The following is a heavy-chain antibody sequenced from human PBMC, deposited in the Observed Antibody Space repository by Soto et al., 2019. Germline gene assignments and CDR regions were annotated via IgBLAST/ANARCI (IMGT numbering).Heavy chain of an antibody. V-gene: IGHV4-30-4*01. D-gene: IGHD3-3*01. J-gene: IGHJ5*02. CDR1: GGSISGGDYY. Sequence: ASETLSLTCTVSGGSISGGDYYWSWSRQPPGKGLEWIGYIYYSGSTYYNPSLKSRVTISVDTSKNQFSLKLSSVTAADTAVYYCASAGVFFGFWSGSSNWFDPWGQRTLVTISS. CDR3: ASAGVFFGFWSGSSNWFDP. CDR2: IYYSGST.